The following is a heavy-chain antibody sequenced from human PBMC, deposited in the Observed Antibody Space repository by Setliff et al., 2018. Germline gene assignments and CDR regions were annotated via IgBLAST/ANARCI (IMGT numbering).Heavy chain of an antibody. D-gene: IGHD2-15*01. CDR3: ARGCSSGSCYPHDVFAI. J-gene: IGHJ3*02. CDR2: VRYNGRA. V-gene: IGHV4-59*01. CDR1: GGSISRYH. Sequence: PSETLSLTCTVSGGSISRYHWSWIRQSPGTRLEFIAHVRYNGRADYNPSLKSRVIISVDTSKTQFSLRLSSVTAADTAVYFCARGCSSGSCYPHDVFAIWGQGTMVTVSS.